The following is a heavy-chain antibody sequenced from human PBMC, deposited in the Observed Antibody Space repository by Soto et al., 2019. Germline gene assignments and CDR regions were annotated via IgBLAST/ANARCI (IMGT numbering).Heavy chain of an antibody. Sequence: EVHLLESGGDLVQPGGSLRLSCAASGFTFSRYAITWVRQAPGKGLEWVSSISDSGDRTYYVDSVKGRFTISRDNSKNTLYLQMNSLRAEDTAVYCCAKVGGGYGNYWGQGTLVTVSS. D-gene: IGHD2-15*01. CDR1: GFTFSRYA. CDR2: ISDSGDRT. CDR3: AKVGGGYGNY. J-gene: IGHJ4*02. V-gene: IGHV3-23*01.